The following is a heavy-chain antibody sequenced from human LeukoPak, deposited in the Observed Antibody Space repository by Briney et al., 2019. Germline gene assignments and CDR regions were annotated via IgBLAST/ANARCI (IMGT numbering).Heavy chain of an antibody. V-gene: IGHV1-2*02. Sequence: ASVKVSCKASGGTFSSYAISWVRQAPGQGLEWMGWINPNSGGTNYAQKFQGRVTMIRDTSISTAYMELSRLRSDDTAVYYCASTSSGWYYFDYWGQGTLVTVSS. CDR3: ASTSSGWYYFDY. CDR2: INPNSGGT. D-gene: IGHD6-19*01. J-gene: IGHJ4*02. CDR1: GGTFSSYA.